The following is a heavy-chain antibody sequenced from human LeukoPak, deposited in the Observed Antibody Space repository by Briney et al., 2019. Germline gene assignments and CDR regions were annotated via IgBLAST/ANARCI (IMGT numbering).Heavy chain of an antibody. CDR1: GYTFTGYY. V-gene: IGHV1-18*04. CDR2: ISAYNGNT. CDR3: ARCAMVRGVIAKFDY. Sequence: ASVKVSCKASGYTFTGYYMHWVRQAPGQGLEWMGWISAYNGNTNYAQKLQGRVTMTTDTSTSTAYMELRSLRSDDTAVYYCARCAMVRGVIAKFDYWGQGTLVTVSS. J-gene: IGHJ4*02. D-gene: IGHD3-10*01.